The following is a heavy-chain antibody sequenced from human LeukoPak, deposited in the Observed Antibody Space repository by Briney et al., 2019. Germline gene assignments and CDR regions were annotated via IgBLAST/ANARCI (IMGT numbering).Heavy chain of an antibody. D-gene: IGHD3-10*01. CDR2: ISYDGSNK. CDR1: GFTFSSYG. CDR3: AKDFGTMVRGVTGDY. Sequence: PGRSLRLSCAASGFTFSSYGMHWVRQAPGKGLEWVAVISYDGSNKYYADSVKGRFTISRDNSKNTLYLQMNSLRAEDTAVYYCAKDFGTMVRGVTGDYWSQGTLVTVSS. J-gene: IGHJ4*02. V-gene: IGHV3-30*18.